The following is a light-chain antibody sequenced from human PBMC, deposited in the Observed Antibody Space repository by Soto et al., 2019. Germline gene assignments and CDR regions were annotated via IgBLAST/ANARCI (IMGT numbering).Light chain of an antibody. J-gene: IGKJ1*01. CDR3: QQYGSSSWT. CDR1: QSVSSSY. CDR2: GTS. V-gene: IGKV3-20*01. Sequence: EVVLTQSPGTLSLSPGERATLYCRASQSVSSSYLAWYQQKPGQAPRLLIYGTSSRATGIPDRFSGSGSGTDFTLTISGLEPEDFAVYYCQQYGSSSWTFGQGTKVDI.